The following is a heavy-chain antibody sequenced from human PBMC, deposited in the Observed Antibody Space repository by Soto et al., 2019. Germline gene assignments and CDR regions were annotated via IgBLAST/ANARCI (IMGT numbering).Heavy chain of an antibody. V-gene: IGHV4-59*01. CDR3: ATLQYTVVTPIDM. CDR1: SGSIRTSY. J-gene: IGHJ3*02. Sequence: QVQLQESGPGLVKPSETLSLTCTVPSGSIRTSYWTWIRQFPGKRLEWIAHIHNSGNTKSNPTLKRRITISMDTSKNQISLRMTSVTAADTAMYYCATLQYTVVTPIDMWGQGTMVTVSS. D-gene: IGHD2-21*02. CDR2: IHNSGNT.